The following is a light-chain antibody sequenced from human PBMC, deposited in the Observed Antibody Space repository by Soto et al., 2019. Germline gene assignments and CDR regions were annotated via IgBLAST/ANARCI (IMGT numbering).Light chain of an antibody. Sequence: QSVLTQPPSASGTPGQRVTISCSGSNSNIGSNTVNWYQHLPGTAPKLLIYSSNQRPSGVPDRFSGSKSGTSASLAISGLQSEDAADYYCGAWDDSLNGVVFGGGTKLTVL. CDR1: NSNIGSNT. J-gene: IGLJ2*01. V-gene: IGLV1-44*01. CDR2: SSN. CDR3: GAWDDSLNGVV.